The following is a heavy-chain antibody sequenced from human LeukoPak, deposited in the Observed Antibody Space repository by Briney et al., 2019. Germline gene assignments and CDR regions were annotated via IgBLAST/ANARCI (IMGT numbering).Heavy chain of an antibody. V-gene: IGHV3-23*01. CDR2: ISGSGGST. Sequence: GGSLRLPCAASGFTFSSYSMNWVRQAPGKGLEWVSAISGSGGSTYYADSVKGRFTISRDNSKNTLFLHMNSLRAEDTAVYSCAKGCYGSGSYGWFDYWGQGTLVTVSS. CDR1: GFTFSSYS. J-gene: IGHJ4*02. D-gene: IGHD3-10*01. CDR3: AKGCYGSGSYGWFDY.